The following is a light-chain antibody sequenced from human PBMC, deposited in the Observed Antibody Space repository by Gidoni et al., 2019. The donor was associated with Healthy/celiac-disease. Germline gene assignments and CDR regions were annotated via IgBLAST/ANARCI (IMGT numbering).Light chain of an antibody. CDR3: QQYYSLPYT. Sequence: DIVMTQSPDSLAASLGERATINCKSSQIVLYSSDSKNYLAWYQQKPGQPPKLLIYWATTRESGVPDRFSGSGSGTDFTLTISSLQAEDVAVYYCQQYYSLPYTFGQGTKLEIK. CDR1: QIVLYSSDSKNY. J-gene: IGKJ2*01. CDR2: WAT. V-gene: IGKV4-1*01.